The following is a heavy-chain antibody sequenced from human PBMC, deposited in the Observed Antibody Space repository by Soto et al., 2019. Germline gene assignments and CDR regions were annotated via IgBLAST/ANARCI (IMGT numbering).Heavy chain of an antibody. CDR2: IRGADGST. Sequence: PGGSLRLSCVASGFTFINSAMSWVRQAPGKGLEWVSIIRGADGSTYYADSVKGRFTISRDNSKNTLYLQMNSLRAEDTAVYYCAAYCISTSCSFDYWGQGTLVTVSS. V-gene: IGHV3-23*01. CDR1: GFTFINSA. J-gene: IGHJ4*02. CDR3: AAYCISTSCSFDY. D-gene: IGHD2-2*01.